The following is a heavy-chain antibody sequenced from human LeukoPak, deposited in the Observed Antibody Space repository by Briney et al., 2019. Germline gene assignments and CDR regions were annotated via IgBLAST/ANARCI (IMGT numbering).Heavy chain of an antibody. Sequence: ASVNVSCKASGYTFTIYGISWLRPAPGQGLAWMGWISAYNGNTNYAQKLQGRVSMTTDTSTHTAYMELRSLRSDDTAVYYCARDRLGYSSEFDYWGQGTLVTVSS. CDR2: ISAYNGNT. CDR3: ARDRLGYSSEFDY. CDR1: GYTFTIYG. D-gene: IGHD6-25*01. J-gene: IGHJ4*02. V-gene: IGHV1-18*01.